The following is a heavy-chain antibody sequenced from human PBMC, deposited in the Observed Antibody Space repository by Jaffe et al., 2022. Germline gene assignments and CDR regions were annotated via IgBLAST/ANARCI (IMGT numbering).Heavy chain of an antibody. CDR2: ISGSGGST. CDR3: AKDNYIGDCSSTSCYAVEAFDI. J-gene: IGHJ3*02. V-gene: IGHV3-23*01. Sequence: EVQLLESGGGLVQPGGSLRLSCAASGFTFSSYAMSWVRQAPGKGLEWVSAISGSGGSTYYADSVKGRFTISRDNSKNTLYLQMNSLRAEDTAVYYCAKDNYIGDCSSTSCYAVEAFDIWGQGTMVTVSS. CDR1: GFTFSSYA. D-gene: IGHD2-2*01.